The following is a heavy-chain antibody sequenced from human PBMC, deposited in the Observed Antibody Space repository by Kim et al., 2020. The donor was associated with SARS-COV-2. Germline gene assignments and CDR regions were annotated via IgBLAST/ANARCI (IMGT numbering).Heavy chain of an antibody. CDR2: IFGSGSGT. J-gene: IGHJ2*01. CDR3: AKHLPVTSVTFYWYFEL. D-gene: IGHD2-2*01. V-gene: IGHV3-23*05. CDR1: GFTFRNSA. Sequence: GGSLRLSCAASGFTFRNSAMSWVRQAPGKGLEWVSCIFGSGSGTYYADSVKGRFTISRDNSKNILYLQMNNLRAEDTAVYYCAKHLPVTSVTFYWYFELWGRGTLVAVSS.